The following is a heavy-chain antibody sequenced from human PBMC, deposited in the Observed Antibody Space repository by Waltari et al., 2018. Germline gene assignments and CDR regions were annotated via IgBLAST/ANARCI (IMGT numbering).Heavy chain of an antibody. CDR2: IHKDGSEK. Sequence: EVHLVESGGGLVQPGGSLRLPCAASGFPFTDYWMSWVRQAPGKGPEWVANIHKDGSEKNYVDYVKGRFTISRDNAKDSVYLQMNSLRADDTAMYYCVRDHWGPDYWGQGTLVTVSS. CDR3: VRDHWGPDY. V-gene: IGHV3-7*01. CDR1: GFPFTDYW. J-gene: IGHJ4*02. D-gene: IGHD7-27*01.